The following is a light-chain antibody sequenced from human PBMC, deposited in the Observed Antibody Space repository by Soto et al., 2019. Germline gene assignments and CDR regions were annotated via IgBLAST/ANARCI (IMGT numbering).Light chain of an antibody. J-gene: IGLJ1*01. CDR2: EVN. Sequence: QSALTQPPSASGSPGQSVTISCSGTSSDVGAYNYVSWYQQHPGKVPKLMVYEVNKRPSGVPDRFSGSKSGNTGSLTVSGLQAEDEADYYCTSYAGGNNVFGTGTKLTVL. CDR1: SSDVGAYNY. CDR3: TSYAGGNNV. V-gene: IGLV2-8*01.